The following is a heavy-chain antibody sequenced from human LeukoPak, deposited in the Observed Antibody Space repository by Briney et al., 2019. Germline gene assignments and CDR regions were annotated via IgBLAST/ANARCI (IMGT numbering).Heavy chain of an antibody. CDR3: ARDGGGYDGNY. CDR1: GFTFSRYS. V-gene: IGHV3-21*01. Sequence: GGSLSLSCAASGFTFSRYSMNWVRQAPGKGLEWVLYISSSSSYIYYADSVKGRFTISRDNAKNSLYLQMNSLRAEDTAVYYCARDGGGYDGNYWGQGTLVTVSS. D-gene: IGHD5-12*01. CDR2: ISSSSSYI. J-gene: IGHJ4*02.